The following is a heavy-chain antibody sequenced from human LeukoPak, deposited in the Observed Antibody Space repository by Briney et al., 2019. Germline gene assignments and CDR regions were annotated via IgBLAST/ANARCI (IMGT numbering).Heavy chain of an antibody. J-gene: IGHJ3*01. CDR1: GYTFTSYY. CDR3: ARDPSTGTTAGLP. CDR2: IIPIFGTA. Sequence: SVKVSCKASGYTFTSYYMHWVRQAPGQGLEWMGGIIPIFGTANYAQKFQGRVTITADESTSTAYMELSSLRSEDTAVYYCARDPSTGTTAGLPWGQGTMVTVSS. V-gene: IGHV1-69*13. D-gene: IGHD1-1*01.